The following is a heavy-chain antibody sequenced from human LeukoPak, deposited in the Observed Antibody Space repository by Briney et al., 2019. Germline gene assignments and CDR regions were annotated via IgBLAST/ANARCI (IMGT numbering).Heavy chain of an antibody. CDR3: AKDRSSGYGFLYYFDY. Sequence: GGSLRLSCAASGFTFDDYAMHWVRQAPGKGLEWVSGISLDSGDIGYADSVKGRFSISRDNAKNSLHLQMDSLRPEDTAFYYCAKDRSSGYGFLYYFDYWGQGTLVTVSS. J-gene: IGHJ4*02. CDR1: GFTFDDYA. D-gene: IGHD3-22*01. V-gene: IGHV3-9*01. CDR2: ISLDSGDI.